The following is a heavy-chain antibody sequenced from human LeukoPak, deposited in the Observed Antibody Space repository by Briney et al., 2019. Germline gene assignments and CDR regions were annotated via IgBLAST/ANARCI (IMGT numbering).Heavy chain of an antibody. Sequence: SETLSLTCTVSGGSITSSDYYWGWIRQPPGKGLERIGSISYSGSTDHKPSLKGRVTISLDTSNNRFSLKLSSVTAADTALYYCARHYGRDWFDPWGQGALVTVSS. V-gene: IGHV4-39*01. J-gene: IGHJ5*02. D-gene: IGHD4-17*01. CDR2: ISYSGST. CDR1: GGSITSSDYY. CDR3: ARHYGRDWFDP.